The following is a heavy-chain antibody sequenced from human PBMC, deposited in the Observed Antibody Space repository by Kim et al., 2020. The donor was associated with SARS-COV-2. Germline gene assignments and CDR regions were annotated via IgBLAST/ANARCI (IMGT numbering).Heavy chain of an antibody. D-gene: IGHD3-10*01. J-gene: IGHJ5*02. CDR2: INHSGST. Sequence: SETLSLTCAVYGGSFSGYYWSWIRQPPGKGLEWIGEINHSGSTNYNPSLKSRVTISVDTSKNQFSLKLSSVTAADTAVYYCARGRYGSGSYYNAGNWFDP. CDR1: GGSFSGYY. CDR3: ARGRYGSGSYYNAGNWFDP. V-gene: IGHV4-34*01.